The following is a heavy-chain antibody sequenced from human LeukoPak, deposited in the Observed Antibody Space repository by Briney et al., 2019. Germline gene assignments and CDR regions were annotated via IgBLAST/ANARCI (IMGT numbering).Heavy chain of an antibody. CDR3: ASGTKSSNRYSYGFDY. Sequence: GGSLRLSCAASGFTFSSYGMHWVRQAPGKGLEWVAFIRYDGSNKYYADSVKGRFTISRDNSKNTLYLQMNSLRAEDTAVYYCASGTKSSNRYSYGFDYWGQGTLVTVSS. CDR1: GFTFSSYG. CDR2: IRYDGSNK. D-gene: IGHD5-18*01. V-gene: IGHV3-30*02. J-gene: IGHJ4*02.